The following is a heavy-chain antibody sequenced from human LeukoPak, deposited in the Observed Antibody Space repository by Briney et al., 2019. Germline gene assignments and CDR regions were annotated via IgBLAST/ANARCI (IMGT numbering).Heavy chain of an antibody. J-gene: IGHJ6*04. CDR1: GGSFSGYY. V-gene: IGHV4-34*01. Sequence: PSETLSLTCAVYGGSFSGYYWSWIRQPPGKGLEWIGEINHSGSTNYNPSLKSRVTISVDTSKNQFSLKLSSVTAADTAVYYCATLRIAAAGGNYSSYNGRAVWGKGPTVTVSS. D-gene: IGHD6-13*01. CDR2: INHSGST. CDR3: ATLRIAAAGGNYSSYNGRAV.